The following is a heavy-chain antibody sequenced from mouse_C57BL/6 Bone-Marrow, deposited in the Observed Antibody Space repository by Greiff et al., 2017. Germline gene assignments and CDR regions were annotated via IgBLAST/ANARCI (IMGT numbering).Heavy chain of an antibody. CDR1: GFTFSDYG. CDR3: ARGYYGSSVYFDY. D-gene: IGHD1-1*01. V-gene: IGHV5-17*01. CDR2: ISSGSSTI. Sequence: EVQLVESGGGLVKPGGSLKLSCAASGFTFSDYGMHWVRQAPEKGLEWVAYISSGSSTIYYADTVKGRFTISRDNAKNTLFLRMTSLRSEDTAMYYCARGYYGSSVYFDYWGQGTTLTVSS. J-gene: IGHJ2*01.